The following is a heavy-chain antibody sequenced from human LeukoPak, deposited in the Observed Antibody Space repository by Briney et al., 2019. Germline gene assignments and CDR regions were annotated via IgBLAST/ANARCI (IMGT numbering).Heavy chain of an antibody. D-gene: IGHD2-15*01. CDR2: NNPNSGGT. J-gene: IGHJ5*02. CDR3: ARETILGYCSGGSCSYNWFDP. CDR1: GYTFTGYY. Sequence: ASVKVSCKASGYTFTGYYMYWVRQAPGQGLEWMGRNNPNSGGTNYAQKFQGRVTMTRDTSISTAYMELSRLRSDDTAVYYCARETILGYCSGGSCSYNWFDPWGQGTLVTVSS. V-gene: IGHV1-2*06.